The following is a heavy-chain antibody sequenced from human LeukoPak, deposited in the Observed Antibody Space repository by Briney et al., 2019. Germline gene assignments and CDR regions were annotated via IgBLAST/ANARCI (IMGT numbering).Heavy chain of an antibody. CDR1: GGSISSYY. D-gene: IGHD5-12*01. Sequence: PSETLSLTCTVSGGSISSYYWSWIRQPPGKGLEWIGYIYYSGSTNYNPSLKSRVTISVDTSKNQFPLKLSSVTAADTAVYYCAAGNSGYDSPHYYYGMDVWGQGTTVTVSS. J-gene: IGHJ6*02. CDR3: AAGNSGYDSPHYYYGMDV. V-gene: IGHV4-59*08. CDR2: IYYSGST.